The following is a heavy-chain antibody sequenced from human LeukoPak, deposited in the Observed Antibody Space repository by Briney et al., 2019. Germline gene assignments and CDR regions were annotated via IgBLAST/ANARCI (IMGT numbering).Heavy chain of an antibody. CDR3: ARDAGDDYYGSGSYYNTFDY. CDR1: GYTFTGYY. Sequence: ASVKVSCKASGYTFTGYYMHWVRQAPGQGLEWMGWINPNSGGTNYAQKFQGRVTMTRDTSISTAYMELSRLRSDDTAVYYCARDAGDDYYGSGSYYNTFDYWGQGTLVTVSS. D-gene: IGHD3-10*01. J-gene: IGHJ4*02. CDR2: INPNSGGT. V-gene: IGHV1-2*02.